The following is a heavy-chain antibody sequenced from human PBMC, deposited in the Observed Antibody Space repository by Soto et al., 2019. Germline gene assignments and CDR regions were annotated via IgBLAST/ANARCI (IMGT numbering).Heavy chain of an antibody. J-gene: IGHJ5*02. Sequence: EGQLVESGGGLVQPGGSLRLSCAASGFTFSNFWVHWVRQAPGKGLVWVSRASPDGSSTSYADSVKGRFTISRDNAKNMLYMEMNSLRAEDTAVYYCASHGSGDYFWFDLWGQGTLVTVSS. CDR1: GFTFSNFW. D-gene: IGHD4-17*01. CDR2: ASPDGSST. V-gene: IGHV3-74*01. CDR3: ASHGSGDYFWFDL.